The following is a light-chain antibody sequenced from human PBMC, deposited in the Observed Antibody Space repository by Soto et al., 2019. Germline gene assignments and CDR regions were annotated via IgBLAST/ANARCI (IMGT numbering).Light chain of an antibody. CDR2: GVS. Sequence: QSVLTQPASVSGSPGQSIAISCTGTRSDVGGYDSVCWYQQHPGKAPKLIIFGVSNRPSGGSNRFPGSKSGNTAALIIFGVQPEDEADYYCCSYSGGSNDVFGAGTKVTVL. CDR1: RSDVGGYDS. CDR3: CSYSGGSNDV. J-gene: IGLJ1*01. V-gene: IGLV2-14*01.